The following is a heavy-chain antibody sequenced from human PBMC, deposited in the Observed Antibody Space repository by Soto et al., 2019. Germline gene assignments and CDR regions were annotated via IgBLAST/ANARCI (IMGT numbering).Heavy chain of an antibody. CDR1: GLTFSSYA. J-gene: IGHJ5*01. CDR3: AREQEALDS. CDR2: ISYDGYNK. V-gene: IGHV3-30*03. Sequence: ESGGGVVQPGRFLRLSCAASGLTFSSYAMHWVRQAPGKGLEWVAVISYDGYNKYYADSVKGRFTISRDNSKNTLYLLMNSLRAEDTAAYYCAREQEALDSWGQGTLITVSS.